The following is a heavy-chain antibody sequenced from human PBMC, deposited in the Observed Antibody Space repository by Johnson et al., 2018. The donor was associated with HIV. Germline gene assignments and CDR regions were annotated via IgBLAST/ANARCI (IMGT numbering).Heavy chain of an antibody. CDR3: AKESAFDI. J-gene: IGHJ3*02. V-gene: IGHV3-30*05. CDR1: GHIFRRYG. Sequence: QMQLVESGGGGVQSGVPVTLPCAACGHIFRRYGTHGVRRAPGRALEWVAVISYDKNKKHYGHSEKRRFTIPRDNSKNTLYLQMNSLRAEDTAVYYCAKESAFDIWGQGTMVTVSS. CDR2: ISYDKNKK.